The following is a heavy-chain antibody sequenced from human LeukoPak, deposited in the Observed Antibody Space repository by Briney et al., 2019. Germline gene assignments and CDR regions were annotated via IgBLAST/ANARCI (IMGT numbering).Heavy chain of an antibody. CDR1: GFTFDDYG. D-gene: IGHD6-13*01. Sequence: TGGSLRLSCAASGFTFDDYGMSWVRHAPGKGLEWGSGINWNGGSTGYADSVKGRFTISRDNAKNSLYLQMNSLRAEDTALYHCARWVAAAGSDYWGQGTLVTVSS. V-gene: IGHV3-20*01. CDR2: INWNGGST. J-gene: IGHJ4*02. CDR3: ARWVAAAGSDY.